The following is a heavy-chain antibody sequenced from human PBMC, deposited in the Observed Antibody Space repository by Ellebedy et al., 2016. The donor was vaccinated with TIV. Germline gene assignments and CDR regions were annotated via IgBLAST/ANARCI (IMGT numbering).Heavy chain of an antibody. CDR2: ISTDGNSA. Sequence: GESLKISCAASGFTFSTHWMHWVRQSPGKGLVWVAQISTDGNSADYADSVKGRFSISRDNSKNTLYLQMNSLTAEDTAVYYCSAEGAPAYSSWYSFDSWGQGTLVTVSS. J-gene: IGHJ4*02. V-gene: IGHV3-74*01. CDR1: GFTFSTHW. D-gene: IGHD6-13*01. CDR3: SAEGAPAYSSWYSFDS.